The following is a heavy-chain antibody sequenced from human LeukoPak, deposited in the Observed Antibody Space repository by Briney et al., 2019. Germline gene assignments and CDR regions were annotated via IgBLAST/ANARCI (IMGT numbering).Heavy chain of an antibody. Sequence: SESLSLTCAVYGGSFSGCYWSWIRQPPGKGLEWIGEINHSGSTNYNPSLKSRVTISVDTSKNQFSLKLSSVTAADTAVYYCARAAPYYYGSGSYFDYWGQGTLVTVSS. CDR1: GGSFSGCY. J-gene: IGHJ4*02. CDR3: ARAAPYYYGSGSYFDY. D-gene: IGHD3-10*01. V-gene: IGHV4-34*01. CDR2: INHSGST.